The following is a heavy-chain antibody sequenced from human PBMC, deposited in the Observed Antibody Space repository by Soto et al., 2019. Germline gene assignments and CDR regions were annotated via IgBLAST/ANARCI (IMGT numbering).Heavy chain of an antibody. V-gene: IGHV5-10-1*01. CDR2: IDPSDSYT. CDR3: ARQRDYDSSGYYFPPRYYGMDV. D-gene: IGHD3-22*01. Sequence: LGESLKISCKGSGYSFTSYWISWVRQMPGKGLEWMGRIDPSDSYTNYSPSFQGHVTISADKSISTAYLQWSSLKASDTAMYYCARQRDYDSSGYYFPPRYYGMDVWGQGTTVTVSS. CDR1: GYSFTSYW. J-gene: IGHJ6*02.